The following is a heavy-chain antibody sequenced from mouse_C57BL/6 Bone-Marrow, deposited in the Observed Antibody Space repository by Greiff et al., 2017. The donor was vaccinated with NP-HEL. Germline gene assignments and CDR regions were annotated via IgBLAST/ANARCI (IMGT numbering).Heavy chain of an antibody. J-gene: IGHJ2*01. D-gene: IGHD1-1*01. CDR2: INPSSGYT. Sequence: VQLQQSGAELAKPGASVKLSCKASGYTFTSYWMHWVKQRPGQGLEWIGYINPSSGYTKYTQKFKDKATLTADTSSSTAYMQLSSLTYEDSAVYYCARRDDDNSYSYYFDYWGQGTTVTVSS. CDR1: GYTFTSYW. V-gene: IGHV1-7*01. CDR3: ARRDDDNSYSYYFDY.